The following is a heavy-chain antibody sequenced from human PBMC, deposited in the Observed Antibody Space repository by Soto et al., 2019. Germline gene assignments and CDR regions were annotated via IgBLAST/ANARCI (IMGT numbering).Heavy chain of an antibody. CDR3: AKVLTSVVAYTYSMDA. CDR2: IRGSGDST. CDR1: GFTFSSYA. D-gene: IGHD2-8*01. J-gene: IGHJ6*02. Sequence: GGSLRLSCAASGFTFSSYAMSWVRQAPGKGLEGVSAIRGSGDSTYDADAVKGRFTISRDTSNTTLSLQMHSLRAPDTAVSYCAKVLTSVVAYTYSMDAWGLGTTVTVSS. V-gene: IGHV3-23*01.